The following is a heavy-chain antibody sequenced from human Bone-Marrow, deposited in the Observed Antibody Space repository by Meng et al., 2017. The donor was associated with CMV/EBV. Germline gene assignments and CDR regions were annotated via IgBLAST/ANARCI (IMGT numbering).Heavy chain of an antibody. CDR3: AREEFYYDSSGFYYYFDD. CDR2: INSDGSSR. CDR1: GFTFSSYW. J-gene: IGHJ4*02. V-gene: IGHV3-74*01. D-gene: IGHD3-22*01. Sequence: GESLKISCAASGFTFSSYWMHWVRQAPGEGLVWVSRINSDGSSRSYADSVKGRFTISRDNAKNTLFLQMNSLRAEDTAVFYCAREEFYYDSSGFYYYFDDWGQGPRVTGSS.